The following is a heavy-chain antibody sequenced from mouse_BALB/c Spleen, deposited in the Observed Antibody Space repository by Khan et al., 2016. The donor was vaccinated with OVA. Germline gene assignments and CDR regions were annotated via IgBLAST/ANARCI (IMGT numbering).Heavy chain of an antibody. V-gene: IGHV5-6*01. J-gene: IGHJ3*01. CDR2: ISSGGSYT. Sequence: EVELVESGGDLVKPGGSLKLSCAASGFTFSTYGMSWVRQTPDKRLEWVAAISSGGSYTYYPASVKGRFTISRDNAKNTLYLQMSSLKSEDTAMYCCTRLAYYYNSEGFAYWGQGTLVTVSA. D-gene: IGHD1-1*01. CDR1: GFTFSTYG. CDR3: TRLAYYYNSEGFAY.